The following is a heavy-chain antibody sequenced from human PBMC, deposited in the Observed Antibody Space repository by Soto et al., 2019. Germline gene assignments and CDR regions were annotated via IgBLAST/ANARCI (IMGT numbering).Heavy chain of an antibody. CDR3: ARVADTAMAGFDY. D-gene: IGHD5-18*01. CDR2: IYHSGST. J-gene: IGHJ4*02. V-gene: IGHV4-30-2*01. CDR1: GGSISSGGYS. Sequence: QLQLQESGSGLVKPSQTLSLTCAVSGGSISSGGYSWSWIRQPPGKGLEWIGYIYHSGSTYYNPSPQRRVTISVDRSKNQFSLKLSSVTAADTAVYYCARVADTAMAGFDYWGQGTLVTVSS.